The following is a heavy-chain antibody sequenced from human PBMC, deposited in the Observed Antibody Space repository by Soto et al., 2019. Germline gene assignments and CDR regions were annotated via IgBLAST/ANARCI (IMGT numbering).Heavy chain of an antibody. J-gene: IGHJ3*01. D-gene: IGHD2-21*02. CDR3: AAEVTSDAFDF. CDR2: ISGNSGYI. Sequence: PGGSLRLSCSGSGFTFENYAVSWVRQAPGKGLEWVSSISGNSGYIFYADSLKGRFTTSRDNARNSVYLQMDSLRAEDTAVYYCAAEVTSDAFDFWGQGTVVTVSS. CDR1: GFTFENYA. V-gene: IGHV3-21*06.